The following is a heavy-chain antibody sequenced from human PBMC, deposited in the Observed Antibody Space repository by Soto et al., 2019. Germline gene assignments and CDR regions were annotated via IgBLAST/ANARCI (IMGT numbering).Heavy chain of an antibody. CDR1: GYTFTGYY. D-gene: IGHD3-10*01. CDR2: INPNSGGT. CDR3: ARDRANYYGSGSYGRSHGMDV. V-gene: IGHV1-2*04. Sequence: ASVKVSCKASGYTFTGYYMHWVRQAPGQGLEWMGWINPNSGGTNYAQKFQGWVTMTRDTSISTAYMELSRLRSDDTAVYYCARDRANYYGSGSYGRSHGMDVWGQGTTVTVSS. J-gene: IGHJ6*02.